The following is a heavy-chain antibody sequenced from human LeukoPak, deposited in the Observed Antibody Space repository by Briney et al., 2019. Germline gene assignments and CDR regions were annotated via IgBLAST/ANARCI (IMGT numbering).Heavy chain of an antibody. CDR3: ARAVGGYLYYFDY. V-gene: IGHV4-30-4*01. CDR1: GVSISSGDYY. Sequence: SETLSLTCTVSGVSISSGDYYWSWIRQPPGKGLEWIGYIYYSGSTYYNPSLKSRVTISVDTSKNQFSLKLSPVTAADTAVYYCARAVGGYLYYFDYWGQGTLVAVSS. CDR2: IYYSGST. D-gene: IGHD5-18*01. J-gene: IGHJ4*02.